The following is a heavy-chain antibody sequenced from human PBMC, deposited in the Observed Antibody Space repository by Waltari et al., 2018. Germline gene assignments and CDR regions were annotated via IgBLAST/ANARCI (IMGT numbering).Heavy chain of an antibody. CDR2: IYTSGST. Sequence: QVQLQESGPGLVKPSQTLSLTCTVSGGSVSRGSDYWSWIRQPAGKGLEWVGHIYTSGSTTYNPSLKSRVTISRDTSKNQCYLELRSMTAADTAVYYCARSPTGWGYFDHWGQATLVTVSS. CDR1: GGSVSRGSDY. D-gene: IGHD6-19*01. V-gene: IGHV4-61*09. J-gene: IGHJ4*02. CDR3: ARSPTGWGYFDH.